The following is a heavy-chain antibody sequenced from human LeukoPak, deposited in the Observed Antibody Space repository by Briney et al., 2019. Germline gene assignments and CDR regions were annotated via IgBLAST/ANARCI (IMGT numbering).Heavy chain of an antibody. D-gene: IGHD1-7*01. CDR1: GFTFSSYS. CDR2: ISSSATTI. J-gene: IGHJ3*02. CDR3: ARGPGRRELLPKNAFHI. Sequence: GGSLRLSCVASGFTFSSYSLNWVRQAPGKGLEWVSYISSSATTIYYADSVKGRFTISRDNAKNSLYLQMNSLRTEDTAVYYCARGPGRRELLPKNAFHIWGQGTMVTVSS. V-gene: IGHV3-48*04.